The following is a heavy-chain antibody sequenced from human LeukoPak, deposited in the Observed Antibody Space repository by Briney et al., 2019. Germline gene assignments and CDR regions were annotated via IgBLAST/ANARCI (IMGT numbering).Heavy chain of an antibody. CDR1: GFTFSSYS. CDR2: ISSSSSYI. D-gene: IGHD3-22*01. J-gene: IGHJ4*02. Sequence: GGSLRLSCAASGFTFSSYSMNWVRQAPGKGLEWVSSISSSSSYIYYADSVKGRFTISRDNAKNSLYLQMNSLRAEDTAVYYCARGGITMIVANWGQGTLVTVSS. V-gene: IGHV3-21*01. CDR3: ARGGITMIVAN.